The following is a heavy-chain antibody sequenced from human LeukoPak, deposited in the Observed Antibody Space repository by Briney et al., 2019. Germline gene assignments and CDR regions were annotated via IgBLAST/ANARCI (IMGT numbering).Heavy chain of an antibody. D-gene: IGHD3-22*01. CDR2: IYYSGST. Sequence: PSETLSLTCTVSGGSISSHYWSWIRRPPGKGLEWIGYIYYSGSTNYNPSLKSRVTISVDTSKNQFSLKLSSVTAADTAVYYCARDRGFSYYMDVWGKGTTVTVSS. J-gene: IGHJ6*03. V-gene: IGHV4-59*11. CDR3: ARDRGFSYYMDV. CDR1: GGSISSHY.